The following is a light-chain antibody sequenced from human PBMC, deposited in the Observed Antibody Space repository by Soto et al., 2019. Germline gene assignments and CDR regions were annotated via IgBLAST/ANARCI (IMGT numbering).Light chain of an antibody. Sequence: QSVLTQPASVSGSPGQSITISCTGTSSDVGGYNYVSWYQQHPGKAPKLMIYDVSNRPSGVSNRISGSKSGNTASLTISGLQAEDEADYYCSSYTSSSRVFGGGTKLTVL. CDR1: SSDVGGYNY. CDR3: SSYTSSSRV. CDR2: DVS. J-gene: IGLJ3*02. V-gene: IGLV2-14*01.